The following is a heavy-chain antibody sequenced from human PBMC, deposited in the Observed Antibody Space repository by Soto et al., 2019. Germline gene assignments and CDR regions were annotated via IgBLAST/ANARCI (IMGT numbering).Heavy chain of an antibody. CDR1: GDSISISSYY. CDR2: IHYSGST. Sequence: QLQLQESGPGLVKPSETLSLTCSVSGDSISISSYYWGWVRQPPGKGLEWIGSIHYSGSTHYNPSLQSRVTISGDAYKKQFSLKLGSVTAADPAMYYCASTKDETLYFDYWGQGNLVTVSS. CDR3: ASTKDETLYFDY. V-gene: IGHV4-39*01. D-gene: IGHD2-15*01. J-gene: IGHJ4*02.